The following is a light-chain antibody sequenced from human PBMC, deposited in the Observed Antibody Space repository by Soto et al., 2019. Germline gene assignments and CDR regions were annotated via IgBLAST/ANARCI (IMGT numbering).Light chain of an antibody. J-gene: IGKJ1*01. CDR3: LQYQSYWT. Sequence: IQMTQSPSTLSASVGDRVSITCPASQSISRQLAWYQQKPGKAPHLLLYQASNVETGVPSRFTSSGSGTEFTLTISSLQPDDLATYYGLQYQSYWTFGPGTKVEVK. CDR2: QAS. CDR1: QSISRQ. V-gene: IGKV1-5*03.